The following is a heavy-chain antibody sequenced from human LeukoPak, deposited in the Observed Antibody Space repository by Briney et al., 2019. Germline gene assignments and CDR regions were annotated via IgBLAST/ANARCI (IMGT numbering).Heavy chain of an antibody. J-gene: IGHJ3*01. CDR2: IHTDGTT. Sequence: GGSLRLSCAASGFTVSSKHMSWVRQAPGKGLEWVSVIHTDGTTYYADSVKGRFTISRDKSKNTLFLQMNSLRVEDTALYYCARDSPPVVTALTAGDAFDLWGQGTMVTVSS. CDR1: GFTVSSKH. D-gene: IGHD2-21*02. V-gene: IGHV3-66*01. CDR3: ARDSPPVVTALTAGDAFDL.